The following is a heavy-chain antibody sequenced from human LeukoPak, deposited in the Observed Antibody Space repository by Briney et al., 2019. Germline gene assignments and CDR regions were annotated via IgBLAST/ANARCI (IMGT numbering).Heavy chain of an antibody. CDR2: INHSGST. CDR1: GGSFSGYY. J-gene: IGHJ6*03. Sequence: SETLSLTCAVYGGSFSGYYWSWIRQPPGKGLEWIGEINHSGSTNYNPSLKSRVTISVDTSKNQFSLKLSSVTAADTAVYYCARGTYCSSTSCYTYYYYYYMDVWGKGTTVTVSS. D-gene: IGHD2-2*02. CDR3: ARGTYCSSTSCYTYYYYYYMDV. V-gene: IGHV4-34*01.